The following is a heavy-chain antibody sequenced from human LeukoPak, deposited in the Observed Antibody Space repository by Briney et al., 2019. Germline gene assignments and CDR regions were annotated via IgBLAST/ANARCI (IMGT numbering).Heavy chain of an antibody. Sequence: GGSLRLSCAASGFTVSSKYMSWVRQAPGKGLEWVSVIYSGGNTWYADSVKGRFTNSRVNSKNTVYLQMNSLRPEDTAMYYCASATYCAGDCYAFFDFWGQGALVTVSS. CDR3: ASATYCAGDCYAFFDF. CDR1: GFTVSSKY. D-gene: IGHD2-21*02. CDR2: IYSGGNT. V-gene: IGHV3-66*02. J-gene: IGHJ4*02.